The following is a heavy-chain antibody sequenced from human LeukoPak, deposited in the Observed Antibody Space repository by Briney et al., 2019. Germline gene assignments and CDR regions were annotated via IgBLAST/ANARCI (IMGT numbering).Heavy chain of an antibody. Sequence: PSETLSLTCTVSGGSISPYYWGWIGRPPGKGLEWIGYIYYSGNTNYNPSLNTRVTLSVDTSKNQFSLKLSSVTAADTAVYYCASRGFFDYWGQGTLVTVSS. CDR1: GGSISPYY. V-gene: IGHV4-59*08. CDR3: ASRGFFDY. CDR2: IYYSGNT. D-gene: IGHD3-10*01. J-gene: IGHJ4*02.